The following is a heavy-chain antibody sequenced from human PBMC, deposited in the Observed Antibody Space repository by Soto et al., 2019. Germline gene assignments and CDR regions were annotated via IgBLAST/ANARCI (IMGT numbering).Heavy chain of an antibody. CDR2: ISGSSGSA. CDR3: AKDLGYDILTGYYNFDY. CDR1: GFTFSSYA. Sequence: PGGSLRLSCAASGFTFSSYAMSWVRQAPGKGLEWVSAISGSSGSAYYADSVKGRFTISRDNSKNTLYLQMNSLRAEDTAVYYCAKDLGYDILTGYYNFDYWGQGTLVTVSS. J-gene: IGHJ4*02. D-gene: IGHD3-9*01. V-gene: IGHV3-23*01.